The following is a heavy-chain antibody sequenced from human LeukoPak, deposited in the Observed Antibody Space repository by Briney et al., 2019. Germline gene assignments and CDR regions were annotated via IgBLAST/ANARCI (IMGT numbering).Heavy chain of an antibody. CDR2: IYHSGMT. CDR3: ATGYGGVFDY. J-gene: IGHJ4*02. V-gene: IGHV4-59*01. D-gene: IGHD4-23*01. CDR1: GGSLGTNY. Sequence: SETLSLTCTVSGGSLGTNYWSWIRQPPGKGLEWIGYIYHSGMTNYDPSLKSRVTMSIDTSKNQFSLRLSSVTAADTAVYYCATGYGGVFDYWGQGTLVTVSS.